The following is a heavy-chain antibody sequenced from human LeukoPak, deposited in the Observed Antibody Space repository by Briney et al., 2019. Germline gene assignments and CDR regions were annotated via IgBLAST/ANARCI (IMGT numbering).Heavy chain of an antibody. D-gene: IGHD6-13*01. Sequence: ASVKVSCKASGYTFTGYYMHWVRQAPGQGLEWMGWISPNSGGAKYAQKFQGRVTITRNTSISTAYMELSSLRSEDTAVYYCARGLRGSWTPGPAFDIWAKGQWSPSLQ. V-gene: IGHV1-2*02. J-gene: IGHJ3*02. CDR3: ARGLRGSWTPGPAFDI. CDR1: GYTFTGYY. CDR2: ISPNSGGA.